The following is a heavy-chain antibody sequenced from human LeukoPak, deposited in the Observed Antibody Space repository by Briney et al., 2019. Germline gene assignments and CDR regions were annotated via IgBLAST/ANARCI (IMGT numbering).Heavy chain of an antibody. CDR3: AAPYYYDSKDAFDI. Sequence: SETLSLTCTVSGGSISSSSYYWGWIRQPPGKGLEWIGSIYYSGSTYYNPSLKSRVTISVDTSKNQFSLKLSSVTAADTAVYYCAAPYYYDSKDAFDIWGQGTMVTVSS. V-gene: IGHV4-39*07. J-gene: IGHJ3*02. CDR1: GGSISSSSYY. CDR2: IYYSGST. D-gene: IGHD3-22*01.